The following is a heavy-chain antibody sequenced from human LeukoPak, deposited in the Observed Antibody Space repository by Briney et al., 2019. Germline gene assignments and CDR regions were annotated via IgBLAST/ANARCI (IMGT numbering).Heavy chain of an antibody. CDR3: ARGPSGWGSLDS. D-gene: IGHD7-27*01. Sequence: GSLRLSRAASGFTFSSYWMHWVRQAPGKGLVWVSRINSDGSSTNYADSVKGRFTISRDNAKNTLYLQVKSLRAEDTAVYYCARGPSGWGSLDSWGQGTLVTVSS. CDR2: INSDGSST. J-gene: IGHJ4*02. CDR1: GFTFSSYW. V-gene: IGHV3-74*01.